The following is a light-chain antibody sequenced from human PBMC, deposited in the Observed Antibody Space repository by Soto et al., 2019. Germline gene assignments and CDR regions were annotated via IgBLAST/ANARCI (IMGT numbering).Light chain of an antibody. CDR2: DVS. CDR1: SSDVGGYNY. V-gene: IGLV2-14*03. J-gene: IGLJ1*01. CDR3: SSFADSSVRDYV. Sequence: QSALTQPASVSGSPGQSITISCTGTSSDVGGYNYVSWYQQHPGGVPKLLIYDVSSRPSGVSSRFSGSKSGNTASLTISGLQADDEADYYCSSFADSSVRDYVFGGGTKLTVL.